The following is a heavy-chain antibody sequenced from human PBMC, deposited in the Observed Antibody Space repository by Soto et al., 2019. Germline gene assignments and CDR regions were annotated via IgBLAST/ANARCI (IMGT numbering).Heavy chain of an antibody. CDR1: GFTFSSYW. CDR3: ARVNYYDSNCFDI. J-gene: IGHJ3*02. CDR2: INSDGSST. V-gene: IGHV3-74*01. D-gene: IGHD3-22*01. Sequence: PGGSLRLSCAASGFTFSSYWMHWVRQAPGKGLVWVSRINSDGSSTSYADSVKGRFTISRDNAKNTLYLQMNSLRAEDTAVYYCARVNYYDSNCFDIWGQGTMVTVSS.